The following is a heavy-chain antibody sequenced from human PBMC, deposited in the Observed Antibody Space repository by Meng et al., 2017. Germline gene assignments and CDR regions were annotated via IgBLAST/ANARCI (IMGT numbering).Heavy chain of an antibody. V-gene: IGHV3-23*01. Sequence: GESLKISCAASGFTFSSYAMSRVRQAPGKGLEWVSAISGSGGSTYYADSVKGRFTISRDNSKNTLYLQMNSLRAEDTAVYYCAKSLNCSGGSCYEAAFDYWGQGTLVTVSS. CDR1: GFTFSSYA. CDR3: AKSLNCSGGSCYEAAFDY. J-gene: IGHJ4*02. D-gene: IGHD2-15*01. CDR2: ISGSGGST.